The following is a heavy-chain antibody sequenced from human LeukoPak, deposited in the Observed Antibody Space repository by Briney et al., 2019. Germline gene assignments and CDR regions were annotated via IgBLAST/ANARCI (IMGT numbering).Heavy chain of an antibody. CDR1: GHSISSFY. V-gene: IGHV4-59*08. CDR3: ARHAAERQALKH. J-gene: IGHJ4*02. CDR2: ISYSGGA. Sequence: SETLSLTCNVSGHSISSFYWSWIRQPPGRGLEWIGYISYSGGANYDPSLNSRVTISVDTSNTQFSLRLSSVTAADTAVYYCARHAAERQALKHWGQGTLVTVSS. D-gene: IGHD1-1*01.